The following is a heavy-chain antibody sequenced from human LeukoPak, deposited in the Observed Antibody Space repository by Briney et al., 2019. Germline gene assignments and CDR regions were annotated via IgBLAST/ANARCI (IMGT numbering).Heavy chain of an antibody. V-gene: IGHV4-39*01. Sequence: SETLSLTCTVSGGSISSSSYYWGWIRQPPGQGLEWIGSIYYSGSTYYNPSLKSRVTISVDTSKNQFALKLSSVTAADTAVYYCVSAMVPYYFDYWGQGTLVTVSS. D-gene: IGHD5-18*01. CDR3: VSAMVPYYFDY. CDR1: GGSISSSSYY. CDR2: IYYSGST. J-gene: IGHJ4*02.